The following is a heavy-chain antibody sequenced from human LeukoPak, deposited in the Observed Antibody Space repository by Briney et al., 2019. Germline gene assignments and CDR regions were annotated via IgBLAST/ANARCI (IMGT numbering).Heavy chain of an antibody. D-gene: IGHD1-14*01. CDR3: ARDSWPEVARFDF. CDR1: GSSISSGYY. V-gene: IGHV4-38-2*02. CDR2: MHHSGNT. Sequence: SETLSLTCTVSGSSISSGYYWGWIRQPPGKGLEWIGNMHHSGNTYYSPSLRSRVTISTDTSNNQFSLKLTSVTAADTAVYYCARDSWPEVARFDFWGQGTLVTVSS. J-gene: IGHJ4*02.